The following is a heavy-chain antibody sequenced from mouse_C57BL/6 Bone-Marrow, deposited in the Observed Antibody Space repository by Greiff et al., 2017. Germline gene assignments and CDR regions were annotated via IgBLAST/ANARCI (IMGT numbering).Heavy chain of an antibody. Sequence: VQLKQSGPVLVKPGPSVKISCKASGFTFTDYYMHWVKQSHGKSLEWIGLVYPYNGGTSYNQKFKGKATLTVDTSSSTAYMELNSLTSEDSAVYYCAREGVVATRSLYYFDYWGQGTTLTVSS. D-gene: IGHD1-1*01. V-gene: IGHV1-36*01. CDR2: VYPYNGGT. CDR3: AREGVVATRSLYYFDY. CDR1: GFTFTDYY. J-gene: IGHJ2*01.